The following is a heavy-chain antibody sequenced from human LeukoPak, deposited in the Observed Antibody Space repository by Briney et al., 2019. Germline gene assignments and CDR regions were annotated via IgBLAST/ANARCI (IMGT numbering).Heavy chain of an antibody. CDR1: GYTFTSYD. CDR3: ARGAPDYGGNSGGDY. J-gene: IGHJ4*02. Sequence: GASVKVSCKASGYTFTSYDINWVRQATGQGLEWMGWKNPNSGNTGYAQKFQGRVTMTRNTSISTAYMELSSLRSEDTAVYYCARGAPDYGGNSGGDYWGQGTLVTVSS. V-gene: IGHV1-8*01. CDR2: KNPNSGNT. D-gene: IGHD4-23*01.